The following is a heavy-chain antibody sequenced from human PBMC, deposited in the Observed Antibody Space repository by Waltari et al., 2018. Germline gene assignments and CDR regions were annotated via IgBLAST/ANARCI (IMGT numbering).Heavy chain of an antibody. V-gene: IGHV1-69*05. J-gene: IGHJ4*02. D-gene: IGHD1-26*01. CDR2: IIPIFGTA. CDR3: ARYRGSYYYFDY. CDR1: GGTFSSYA. Sequence: QVQLVQSGAEVKKPGSSVKVSCKASGGTFSSYAISCVRQAPGQGLEWMGGIIPIFGTANYEQKFQGRVTITTDESTSTAYMELSSLRSEDTAVYYCARYRGSYYYFDYWGQGTLVTVSA.